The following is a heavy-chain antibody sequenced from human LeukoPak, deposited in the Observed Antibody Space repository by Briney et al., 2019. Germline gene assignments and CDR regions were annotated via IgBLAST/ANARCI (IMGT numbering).Heavy chain of an antibody. V-gene: IGHV1-46*01. CDR3: ARDGPSRGAMVRGVMWYFDY. CDR2: INPSGGSA. D-gene: IGHD3-10*01. J-gene: IGHJ4*02. Sequence: VASVKDSCKASGYTFTSYYMHWVRQAPGQGLEWMGIINPSGGSASYAQKFQGRVTMTRDTSTSTVYMELSSLRSEDTAVYYCARDGPSRGAMVRGVMWYFDYWGQGTLVTVSS. CDR1: GYTFTSYY.